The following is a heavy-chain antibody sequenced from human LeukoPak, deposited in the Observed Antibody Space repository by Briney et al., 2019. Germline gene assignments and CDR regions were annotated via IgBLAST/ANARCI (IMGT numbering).Heavy chain of an antibody. D-gene: IGHD1-7*01. J-gene: IGHJ4*02. CDR3: AREWNSPNRFDF. V-gene: IGHV3-21*01. Sequence: GGSLRLSCAASGSGPAFSDHTMIWVHQAPGKGLVWVSCISSSGASVDYADSVRGRFTISRDNAKNSLYLQMDSLRAEDTAIYLCAREWNSPNRFDFWGQGTLVTVSS. CDR1: GSGPAFSDHT. CDR2: ISSSGASV.